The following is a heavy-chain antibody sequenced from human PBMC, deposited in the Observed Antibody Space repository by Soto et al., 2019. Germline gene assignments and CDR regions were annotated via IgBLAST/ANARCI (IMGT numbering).Heavy chain of an antibody. Sequence: GASVKVSCKASGYTFTSYAMHWVRQAPGQRLEWMGWINAGNGDTKYAQKFQGRVTITRDTSATTAYMELSSLRSEDTAVYYCARSPYYYESSGYYYNYWGQGTLVTSPQ. CDR2: INAGNGDT. CDR1: GYTFTSYA. D-gene: IGHD3-22*01. CDR3: ARSPYYYESSGYYYNY. J-gene: IGHJ4*02. V-gene: IGHV1-3*01.